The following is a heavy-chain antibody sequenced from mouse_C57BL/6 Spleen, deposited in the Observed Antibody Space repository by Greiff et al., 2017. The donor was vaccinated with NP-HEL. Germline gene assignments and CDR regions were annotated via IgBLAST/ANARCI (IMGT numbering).Heavy chain of an antibody. CDR1: GYTFTSYW. CDR2: IDPSDSET. CDR3: ARDPVVGRYYAMDY. D-gene: IGHD1-1*01. V-gene: IGHV1-52*01. J-gene: IGHJ4*01. Sequence: QVQLQQPGAELVRPGSSVKLSCKASGYTFTSYWMHWVKQRPIQGLEWIGNIDPSDSETHYNQKFKDKATLTVDKSSSTAYMQLSSLTSEDSAVYYCARDPVVGRYYAMDYWGQGTSVTVSS.